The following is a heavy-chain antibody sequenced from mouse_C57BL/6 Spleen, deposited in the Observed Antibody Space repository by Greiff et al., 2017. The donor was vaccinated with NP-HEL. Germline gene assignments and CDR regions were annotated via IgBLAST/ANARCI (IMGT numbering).Heavy chain of an antibody. Sequence: EVQLQQSGAELVRPGASVKLSCTASGFTFTDYYMHWVKQRPEQGLEWIGRIYPEDGDTEYAPKFQGKATLTADTSSTTAYLQLSSLTSEDAAVCYCTNYGSSRGYFDVGGTGTTVTVSS. V-gene: IGHV14-1*01. J-gene: IGHJ1*03. CDR3: TNYGSSRGYFDV. D-gene: IGHD1-1*01. CDR1: GFTFTDYY. CDR2: IYPEDGDT.